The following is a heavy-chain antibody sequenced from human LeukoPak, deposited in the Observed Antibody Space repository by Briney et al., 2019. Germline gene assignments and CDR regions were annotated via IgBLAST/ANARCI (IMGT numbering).Heavy chain of an antibody. CDR2: ISAYNGNT. V-gene: IGHV1-18*01. Sequence: ASVKVSCKASGYTFISYGIAWVRQAPGQGLEWMGWISAYNGNTNYAQKFQGRVTMTPDTSTSTAYMELRSLRSDDTAVYYCARARYGYGCWSFDYWGQGTLVTVSS. CDR1: GYTFISYG. J-gene: IGHJ4*02. CDR3: ARARYGYGCWSFDY. D-gene: IGHD5-18*01.